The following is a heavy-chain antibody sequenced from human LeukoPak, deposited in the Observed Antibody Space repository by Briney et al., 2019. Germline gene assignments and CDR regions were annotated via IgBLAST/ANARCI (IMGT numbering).Heavy chain of an antibody. Sequence: SETLSLTCAVYGGSFSGYYWSWIRQPPGKGLEWIGEINHSGSTNYNPSLKSRVTISVDTSKNQFSLKLSSVTAADTAVYYCARRSSGWRGQVPTRGWFDPWGQGTLVTVSS. V-gene: IGHV4-34*01. CDR3: ARRSSGWRGQVPTRGWFDP. CDR2: INHSGST. D-gene: IGHD6-19*01. J-gene: IGHJ5*02. CDR1: GGSFSGYY.